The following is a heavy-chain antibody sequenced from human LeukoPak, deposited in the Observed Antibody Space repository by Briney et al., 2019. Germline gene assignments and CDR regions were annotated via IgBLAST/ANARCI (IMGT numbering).Heavy chain of an antibody. Sequence: YGFTFSSYAMHWVRQAPGKGLEVVAVVSYDGSNKYYADSVKGRFTITRDNSKNTLYLQMNSLRAANTAVYYCARNRTTSAFDIWGQGTMVTVSS. V-gene: IGHV3-30-3*01. D-gene: IGHD1-14*01. CDR2: VSYDGSNK. CDR1: GFTFSSYA. J-gene: IGHJ3*02. CDR3: ARNRTTSAFDI.